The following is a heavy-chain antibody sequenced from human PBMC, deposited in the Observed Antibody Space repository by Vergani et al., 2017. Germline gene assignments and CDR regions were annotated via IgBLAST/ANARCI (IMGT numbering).Heavy chain of an antibody. CDR2: IYYGGST. CDR1: GGSISSYY. V-gene: IGHV4-59*01. CDR3: AREYQGEAYFDY. Sequence: QVQLQESGPLLLTPSETLSLTCTVSGGSISSYYWSWIRPPPGKGLEWIGYIYYGGSTNYNPSLKSRVTISVDTSKNQFSRKLSAVTAADTAVYYGAREYQGEAYFDYWGQGNLVTVSS. D-gene: IGHD2-2*01. J-gene: IGHJ4*02.